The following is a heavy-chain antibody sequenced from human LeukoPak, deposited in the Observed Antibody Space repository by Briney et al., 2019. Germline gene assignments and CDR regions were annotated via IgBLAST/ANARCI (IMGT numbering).Heavy chain of an antibody. D-gene: IGHD5-18*01. CDR2: MNSKNGGT. Sequence: ASVKVSCKASGYTFTDYYIHWVRQAPGQGLEWMGWMNSKNGGTKFAQKFQDRVTMTRDTSISTAYMELSSLRSDGTAVYYCARDPDTPMPIDFWGQGTLVTVSS. CDR3: ARDPDTPMPIDF. CDR1: GYTFTDYY. J-gene: IGHJ4*02. V-gene: IGHV1-2*02.